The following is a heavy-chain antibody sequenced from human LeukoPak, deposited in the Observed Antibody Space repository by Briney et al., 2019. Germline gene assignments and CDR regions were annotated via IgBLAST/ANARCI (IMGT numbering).Heavy chain of an antibody. CDR1: GFTFSNYA. CDR2: IGPTGSDR. CDR3: PTETNGRHYDY. J-gene: IGHJ4*02. D-gene: IGHD1-14*01. V-gene: IGHV3-21*06. Sequence: GGSLRLSCAASGFTFSNYAMTWVRQAPGKGLEWVASIGPTGSDRYHADSIKGRFTISRDNANNFLYLQMNSLRAEDTAVYYCPTETNGRHYDYWGQGTLLTVSS.